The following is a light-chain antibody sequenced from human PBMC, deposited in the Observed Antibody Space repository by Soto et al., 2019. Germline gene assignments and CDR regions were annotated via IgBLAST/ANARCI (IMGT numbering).Light chain of an antibody. CDR2: DAS. Sequence: EIVLTQSPATLSLSPGERATLSCRASQSVSSYLAWYQQQPGQAPRLLIYDASNRATGIPARFSGSGSGTDFTLTIIILESEDFAVYYCERRSNWPPVFTFGPWTKVDIQ. CDR1: QSVSSY. V-gene: IGKV3-11*01. CDR3: ERRSNWPPVFT. J-gene: IGKJ3*01.